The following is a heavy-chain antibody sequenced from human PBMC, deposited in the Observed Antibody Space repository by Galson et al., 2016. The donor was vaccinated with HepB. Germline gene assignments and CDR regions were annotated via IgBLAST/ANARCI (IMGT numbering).Heavy chain of an antibody. CDR1: GFTVSSNY. CDR2: ISSGGRT. D-gene: IGHD6-19*01. J-gene: IGHJ2*01. Sequence: SLRLSCAASGFTVSSNYMSWVRQAPGTGLEWVSVISSGGRTYNADSVKGRFTISRDNFKNTLYLQMNNLRDEDTAVYYCARDRAVAGGGYYFDFWGRGSLVTVSS. CDR3: ARDRAVAGGGYYFDF. V-gene: IGHV3-53*01.